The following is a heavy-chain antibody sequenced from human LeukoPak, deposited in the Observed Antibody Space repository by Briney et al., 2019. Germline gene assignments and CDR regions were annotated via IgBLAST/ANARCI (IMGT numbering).Heavy chain of an antibody. Sequence: GNLCLYCAASAFTCSDYYMSWIRQAPGKGREWVSYISSSSSYTNYADSVKGRFTISRDNGKNSLYLQMHSLRAEDTAVYYCARGGYYDILTGLNWFDPWGQGTLVTVSS. J-gene: IGHJ5*02. CDR3: ARGGYYDILTGLNWFDP. V-gene: IGHV3-11*06. CDR1: AFTCSDYY. D-gene: IGHD3-9*01. CDR2: ISSSSSYT.